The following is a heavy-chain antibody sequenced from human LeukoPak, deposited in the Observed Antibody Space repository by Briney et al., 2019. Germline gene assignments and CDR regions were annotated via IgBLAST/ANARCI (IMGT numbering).Heavy chain of an antibody. Sequence: AESLKISCKGSGYRFTSYWIGWVRQMPGKGLEWMGIIYPGDSDTRYSPSFQGQVTISADKSIGTAYVQWSSLKASDTAMYFCARAIAAAGPSVDHWGQGTLVTVSS. CDR2: IYPGDSDT. V-gene: IGHV5-51*01. D-gene: IGHD6-13*01. CDR3: ARAIAAAGPSVDH. J-gene: IGHJ4*02. CDR1: GYRFTSYW.